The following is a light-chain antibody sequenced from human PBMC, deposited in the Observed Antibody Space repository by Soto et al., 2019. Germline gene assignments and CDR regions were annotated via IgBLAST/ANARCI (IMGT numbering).Light chain of an antibody. CDR2: EVT. V-gene: IGLV2-14*01. Sequence: QSFLPQPASVSGSPGQSITISCTGTSSDVGAYNFVSWYQHHPGRAPKVIIYEVTIRPSGVSNRFSGSKSGNTASLTISGLQAEDEADYYCSSYTTSAPYVFGSGTKVTVL. CDR3: SSYTTSAPYV. J-gene: IGLJ1*01. CDR1: SSDVGAYNF.